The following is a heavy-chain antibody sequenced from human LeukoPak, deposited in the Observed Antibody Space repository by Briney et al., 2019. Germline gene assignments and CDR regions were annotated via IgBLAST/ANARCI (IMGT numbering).Heavy chain of an antibody. CDR3: ARSSRLAPGILRFDP. D-gene: IGHD3-16*01. V-gene: IGHV4-59*01. J-gene: IGHJ5*02. CDR2: IYYSGST. CDR1: GGSISSYY. Sequence: SETLSLTCTVSGGSISSYYWSWIRQPPGKGLEWIGYIYYSGSTNYNPSLKSRVTISVDTSKNQFSLKLSSVTAADTAVYYCARSSRLAPGILRFDPWGQGTLVTVSS.